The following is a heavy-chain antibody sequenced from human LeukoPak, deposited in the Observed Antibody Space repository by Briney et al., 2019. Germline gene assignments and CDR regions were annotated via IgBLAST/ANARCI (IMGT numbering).Heavy chain of an antibody. CDR2: IYYSGSS. V-gene: IGHV4-39*01. CDR3: ARHRSGWLQSSFDY. J-gene: IGHJ4*02. CDR1: GGSISSSSYY. D-gene: IGHD5-24*01. Sequence: KASETLSLTCTVSGGSISSSSYYWGWIRQPPGKGLEWIGSIYYSGSSFDNPALKSRVTISVDTSKNQFSLKLSSVTAADTAVYYCARHRSGWLQSSFDYWGQGTLVTVSS.